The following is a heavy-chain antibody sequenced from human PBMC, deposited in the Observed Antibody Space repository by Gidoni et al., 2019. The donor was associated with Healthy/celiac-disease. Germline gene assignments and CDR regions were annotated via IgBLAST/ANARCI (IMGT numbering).Heavy chain of an antibody. Sequence: QVQLVQSGAEVKKPGSSVKVSCKASGGTFSSYAISWVRQAPGQGLEWMGGIIPIFGTANYAQKFQGRVTITADESTSTAYMELSSLRSEDTAVYYCARDPRPDYGDYGPPGSSSYYYYYGMDVWGQGTTVTVSS. V-gene: IGHV1-69*01. J-gene: IGHJ6*02. CDR2: IIPIFGTA. CDR3: ARDPRPDYGDYGPPGSSSYYYYYGMDV. CDR1: GGTFSSYA. D-gene: IGHD4-17*01.